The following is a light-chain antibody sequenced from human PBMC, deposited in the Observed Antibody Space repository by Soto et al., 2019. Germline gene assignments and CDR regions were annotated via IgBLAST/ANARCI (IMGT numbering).Light chain of an antibody. CDR2: AAS. Sequence: DIPMTQSPSSLSASVGDRVTITCRASESIRNNLNWYQQKPGKAPKLLIYAASTLQSGVPSRFSGGGSGTEFTLTIGSLQPEDFTTYYCQQTYSTPRGAFDQGTKVEFK. J-gene: IGKJ1*01. CDR1: ESIRNN. V-gene: IGKV1-39*01. CDR3: QQTYSTPRGA.